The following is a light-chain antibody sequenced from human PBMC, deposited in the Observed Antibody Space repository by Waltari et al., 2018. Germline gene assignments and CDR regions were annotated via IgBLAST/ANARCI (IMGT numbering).Light chain of an antibody. CDR1: QTITGSW. V-gene: IGKV3-20*01. CDR2: VAS. CDR3: QQYDGSVVT. Sequence: EIVLTQSPRTLSVSPGERLTVPCRASQTITGSWLTWYHQKPGQAPRRLIYVASNRAPGIPDRFSGSGSGTDFTLTISRLEPEDSAVYYCQQYDGSVVTFGGGTKVEIK. J-gene: IGKJ4*01.